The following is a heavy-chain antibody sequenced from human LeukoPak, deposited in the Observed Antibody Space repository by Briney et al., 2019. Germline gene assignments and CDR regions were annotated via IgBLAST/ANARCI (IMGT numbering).Heavy chain of an antibody. Sequence: PGGSLRLSCAASGFTFSSYGMHWVRHAPGKGLEWVAVISYDGSNKYYADSVKGRFTISRDNSKNTLYLQMNSLRAEDTAVYYCAKDACGGCYRDNWFDPWGQGTLVTVSS. J-gene: IGHJ5*02. CDR3: AKDACGGCYRDNWFDP. V-gene: IGHV3-30*18. CDR2: ISYDGSNK. CDR1: GFTFSSYG. D-gene: IGHD2-21*02.